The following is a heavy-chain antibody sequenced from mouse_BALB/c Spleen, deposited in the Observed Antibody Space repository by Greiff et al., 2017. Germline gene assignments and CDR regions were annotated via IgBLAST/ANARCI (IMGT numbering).Heavy chain of an antibody. V-gene: IGHV1S137*01. J-gene: IGHJ4*01. Sequence: QVQLQQSGAELVRPGVSVKISCKGSGYTFTDYAMHLVKQSHAKSLEWIGVISTYYGDASYNQKFKGKATMTVDKSSSTAYMELARLTSEDSAIYYCARSTMITTGDYHAMDYWGQGTSVTVSS. CDR2: ISTYYGDA. CDR1: GYTFTDYA. D-gene: IGHD2-4*01. CDR3: ARSTMITTGDYHAMDY.